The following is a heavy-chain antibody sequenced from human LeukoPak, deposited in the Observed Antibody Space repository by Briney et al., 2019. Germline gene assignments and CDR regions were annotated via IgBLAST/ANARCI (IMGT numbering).Heavy chain of an antibody. CDR3: ARAGDFWSGYYHGMDV. D-gene: IGHD3-3*01. CDR2: INHSGST. CDR1: GGSFSGYY. J-gene: IGHJ6*02. Sequence: SETLSLTCAVYGGSFSGYYWSWIRQPPGKGLEWIGEINHSGSTNYNPSRKSRVTISVDTSKNQFSLELSSVTAADTAVYYCARAGDFWSGYYHGMDVWGQGTTVTVSS. V-gene: IGHV4-34*01.